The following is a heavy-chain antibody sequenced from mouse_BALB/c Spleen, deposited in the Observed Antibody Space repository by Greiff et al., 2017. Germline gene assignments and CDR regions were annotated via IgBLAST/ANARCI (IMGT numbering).Heavy chain of an antibody. CDR3: ARAMITTNAMDD. CDR2: INPNNGGT. J-gene: IGHJ4*01. V-gene: IGHV1-18*01. D-gene: IGHD2-4*01. CDR1: GYTFTDYN. Sequence: EVQLQQSGPELVKPGASVKIPCKASGYTFTDYNMDWVKQSHGKSLEWIGDINPNNGGTIYNQKFKGKATLTVDKSSSTAYMELRSLTSEDTAVYYCARAMITTNAMDDWGQGTSVTVSS.